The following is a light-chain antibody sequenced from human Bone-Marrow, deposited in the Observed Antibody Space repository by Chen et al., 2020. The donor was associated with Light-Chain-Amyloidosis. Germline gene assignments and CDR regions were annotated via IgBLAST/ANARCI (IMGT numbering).Light chain of an antibody. CDR2: GKN. V-gene: IGLV3-19*01. CDR1: SLRSYY. Sequence: SSELTQAPAVSVALGQTVRITCQGDSLRSYYASWYQQKPGQAPVLVIYGKNNRPSGIPDRFSGSSSGNTASLTITGGQAEDEADYYCNSRDSSGNHVVFGGGTKLTVL. CDR3: NSRDSSGNHVV. J-gene: IGLJ2*01.